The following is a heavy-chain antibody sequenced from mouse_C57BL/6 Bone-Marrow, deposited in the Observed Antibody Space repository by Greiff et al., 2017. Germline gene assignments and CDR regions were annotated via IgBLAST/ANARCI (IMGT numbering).Heavy chain of an antibody. CDR3: TREGYYSYAMDY. CDR2: IDPETGGT. V-gene: IGHV1-15*01. CDR1: GYTFTDYE. Sequence: QVQLKQSGAELVRPGASVTLSCKASGYTFTDYEMHWVKQTPVHGLEWIGAIDPETGGTAYNQKFKGKAILTADKSSSTAYMELRSLTSEDSAVYYCTREGYYSYAMDYWGQGTSVTVSS. J-gene: IGHJ4*01. D-gene: IGHD2-3*01.